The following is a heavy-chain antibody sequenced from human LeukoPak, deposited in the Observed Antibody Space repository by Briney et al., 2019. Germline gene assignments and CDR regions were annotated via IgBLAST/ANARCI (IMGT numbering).Heavy chain of an antibody. Sequence: SLXLSCAXSGFIXRDYAMSWVRQAPGKGLEWVSATSDSGGSIYYADSVKGRFTISRDNSKNTLYLQMNSLRAEDTAVYYCAKAMTKGPPFDYWGQGTLVTVSS. CDR1: GFIXRDYA. J-gene: IGHJ4*02. CDR3: AKAMTKGPPFDY. V-gene: IGHV3-23*01. D-gene: IGHD3-22*01. CDR2: TSDSGGSI.